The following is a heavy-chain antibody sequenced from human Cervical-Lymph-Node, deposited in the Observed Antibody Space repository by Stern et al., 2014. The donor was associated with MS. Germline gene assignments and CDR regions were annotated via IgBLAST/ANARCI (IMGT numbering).Heavy chain of an antibody. CDR3: ATASGWSQAVDY. CDR2: FDPEDGET. CDR1: GYTLTELS. Sequence: QVQLVESGAEVKKPGASVKVSCKVSGYTLTELSMHWVRQAPGKGLEWMGGFDPEDGETIYAQKFQGRVPMPEDTSTDTAYMELSSLRSEDTAVYYCATASGWSQAVDYWGQGTLVTVSS. J-gene: IGHJ4*02. D-gene: IGHD6-19*01. V-gene: IGHV1-24*01.